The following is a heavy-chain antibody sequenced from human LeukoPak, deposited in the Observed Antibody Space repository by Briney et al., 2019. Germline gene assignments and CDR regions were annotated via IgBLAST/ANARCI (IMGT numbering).Heavy chain of an antibody. CDR3: ARGDCDFWSGYYYYYYYYMDV. CDR2: ISSSSSYI. D-gene: IGHD3-3*01. CDR1: GFTFSSYS. V-gene: IGHV3-21*01. Sequence: GGSLRLSCAASGFTFSSYSMNWVRQAPGKGLEWVSSISSSSSYIYYADSVKGRFTISRDNAKNSLYLQMNSLRAEDTAVYYCARGDCDFWSGYYYYYYYYMDVWGKGTTVTVSS. J-gene: IGHJ6*03.